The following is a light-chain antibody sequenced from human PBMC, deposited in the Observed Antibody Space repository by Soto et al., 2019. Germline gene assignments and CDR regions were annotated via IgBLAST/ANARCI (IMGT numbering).Light chain of an antibody. J-gene: IGKJ2*01. V-gene: IGKV1-39*01. CDR3: PQSYRTPYT. Sequence: DIQMTQSPSSLSASVGDRVTITCRASQGISTYLVWYQQRQGRAPKLLIYDASSLLSGVPSRFSGSGSGTDFTLTSSSLQPEDFATYYCPQSYRTPYTFGQGTKLETK. CDR2: DAS. CDR1: QGISTY.